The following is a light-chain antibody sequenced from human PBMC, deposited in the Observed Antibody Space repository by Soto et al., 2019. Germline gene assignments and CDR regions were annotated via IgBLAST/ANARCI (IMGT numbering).Light chain of an antibody. CDR3: QPYDDLPFT. J-gene: IGKJ3*01. Sequence: IQMTQSPSSLSASVGDRVTITCQASQNINIYLNWYQQSPGRAPKLLIYDASSLEKGVPSRFSGTESGTHFTLTISSLQPEDIATYYCQPYDDLPFTFGPGTKVDI. CDR1: QNINIY. V-gene: IGKV1-33*01. CDR2: DAS.